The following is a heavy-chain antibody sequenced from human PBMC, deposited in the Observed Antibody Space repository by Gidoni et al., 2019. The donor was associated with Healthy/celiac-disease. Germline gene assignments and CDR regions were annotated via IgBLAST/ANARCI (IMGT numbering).Heavy chain of an antibody. V-gene: IGHV1-69*01. CDR2: IIPSFGTA. CDR1: GGTFSCYA. CDR3: ARVGELAEAGNYFDY. Sequence: VQLVQSGAVVTKPWSSVKVPCNASGGTFSCYAISWVRQAPGQGLEWMGGIIPSFGTANYAQKFQGRVTITADESTSTAYMELSSLRSEDTAVYYCARVGELAEAGNYFDYWGQGTLVTVSS. J-gene: IGHJ4*02. D-gene: IGHD6-19*01.